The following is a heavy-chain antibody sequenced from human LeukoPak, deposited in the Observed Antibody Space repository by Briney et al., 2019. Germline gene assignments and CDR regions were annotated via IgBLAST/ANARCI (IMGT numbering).Heavy chain of an antibody. D-gene: IGHD1-26*01. CDR3: ARAWLEEWELPYYYYYGMDV. J-gene: IGHJ6*02. CDR1: GYTFTSYY. Sequence: GASVKVSCKASGYTFTSYYMHWLRQAPGQGLEWMGIINPSGGSTSYAQKFQGRVTMTRDTSTSTVYMELSSLRSEDTAVYYCARAWLEEWELPYYYYYGMDVWGQGTTVTVSS. V-gene: IGHV1-46*01. CDR2: INPSGGST.